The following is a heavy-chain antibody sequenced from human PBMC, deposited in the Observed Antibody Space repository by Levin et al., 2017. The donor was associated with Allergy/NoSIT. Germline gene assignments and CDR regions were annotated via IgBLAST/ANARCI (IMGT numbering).Heavy chain of an antibody. J-gene: IGHJ3*02. CDR3: ARGPFDI. CDR2: ISSSSGHK. CDR1: GFSFSSFS. Sequence: RASVKVSCAVSGFSFSSFSMNWVRQAPGKGLEWVSSISSSSGHKYYSDSVKGRFTISRDNAKNLLYLQMDSLRVDDTAMYYCARGPFDIWGQGTMVSVSS. V-gene: IGHV3-21*01.